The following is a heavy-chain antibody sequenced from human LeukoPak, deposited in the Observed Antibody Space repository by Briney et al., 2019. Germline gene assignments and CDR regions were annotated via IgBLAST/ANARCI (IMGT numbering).Heavy chain of an antibody. CDR3: ARVLSSSWYRRFDP. V-gene: IGHV6-1*01. J-gene: IGHJ5*02. Sequence: PSQTLSLTCAISGDSVSSNSAAWNWIRQSPSRGLEWPGRTYYRSKWYNDYAVSVKSRITINPDTSKNQFSLQLNSVTPEDTAVYYCARVLSSSWYRRFDPWGQGTLVTVSS. CDR2: TYYRSKWYN. CDR1: GDSVSSNSAA. D-gene: IGHD6-13*01.